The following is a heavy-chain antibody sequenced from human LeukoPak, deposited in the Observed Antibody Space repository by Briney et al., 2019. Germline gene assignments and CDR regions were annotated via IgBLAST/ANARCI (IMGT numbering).Heavy chain of an antibody. D-gene: IGHD3-10*01. Sequence: SETLSLTCTVSGGSISSSSYYWGWIRQPPGKGLEWIGCIYYSGSTYYNPSLKSRVTISVDTSKNQFSLKLSSVTAADTAVYYCARHRDYYGSGSYLNWFDPWGQGTLVTVSS. CDR2: IYYSGST. J-gene: IGHJ5*02. CDR1: GGSISSSSYY. CDR3: ARHRDYYGSGSYLNWFDP. V-gene: IGHV4-39*01.